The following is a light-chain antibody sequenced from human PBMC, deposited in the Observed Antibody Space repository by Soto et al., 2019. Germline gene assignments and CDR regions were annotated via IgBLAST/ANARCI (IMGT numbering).Light chain of an antibody. CDR3: CSYAGPTSFVV. J-gene: IGLJ2*01. Sequence: QSALTQPASVSGSPGQSITISCTGTSSDIGSYNRVSWYQQHPGKAPKLMIYEDTQRPSRVSNRFSGSKSGNTASLTITGLQAEDEADYYCCSYAGPTSFVVFGGGTQLTVL. CDR1: SSDIGSYNR. CDR2: EDT. V-gene: IGLV2-23*02.